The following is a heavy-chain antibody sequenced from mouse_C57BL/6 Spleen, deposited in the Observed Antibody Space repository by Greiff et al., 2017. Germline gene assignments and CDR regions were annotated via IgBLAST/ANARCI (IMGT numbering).Heavy chain of an antibody. D-gene: IGHD1-1*01. CDR1: GYAFSSYW. CDR2: IYPGDGDT. Sequence: QVQLKESGAELVKPGASVKISCKASGYAFSSYWMNWVKQRPGKGLEWIGQIYPGDGDTNYNVKFKGKATLTADKSSRTAYMQLSSLTSEDSAVYFCARWNYYYGSSYAMDYWGQGTSVTVSS. CDR3: ARWNYYYGSSYAMDY. J-gene: IGHJ4*01. V-gene: IGHV1-80*01.